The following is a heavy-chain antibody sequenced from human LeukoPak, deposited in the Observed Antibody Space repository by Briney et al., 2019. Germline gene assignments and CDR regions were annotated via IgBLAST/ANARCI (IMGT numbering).Heavy chain of an antibody. V-gene: IGHV3-53*01. CDR1: GFTVSSNY. CDR3: ARYHYYDSSGYYTPFDY. Sequence: GGSLRLSCAASGFTVSSNYMSWVRQAPGKGLEWVSVIYSGGSTYYADSVKGRFTISRDNPKNTLYLQVNSLRAEDTAVYYCARYHYYDSSGYYTPFDYWGQGTLVTVSS. J-gene: IGHJ4*02. D-gene: IGHD3-22*01. CDR2: IYSGGST.